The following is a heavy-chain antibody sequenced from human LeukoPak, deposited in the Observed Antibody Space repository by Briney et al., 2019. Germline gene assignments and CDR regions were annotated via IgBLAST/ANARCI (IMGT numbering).Heavy chain of an antibody. D-gene: IGHD6-25*01. Sequence: PGGSLRLSCAASGFTFSSYTMNWVRQPPGKGLEWVSNVGTSSTTIYYADSVKGRFTISRVNAKNSLYLQMNSLRADDTAVYYCARFAAGGSYYYYMDVWGKGTTVTVSS. CDR3: ARFAAGGSYYYYMDV. J-gene: IGHJ6*03. V-gene: IGHV3-48*01. CDR2: VGTSSTTI. CDR1: GFTFSSYT.